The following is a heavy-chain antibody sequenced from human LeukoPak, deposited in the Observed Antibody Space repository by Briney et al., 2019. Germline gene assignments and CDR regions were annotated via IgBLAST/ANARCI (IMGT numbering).Heavy chain of an antibody. V-gene: IGHV4-34*01. CDR1: GGSLSGYY. J-gene: IGHJ4*02. Sequence: SETLSLTCAVYGGSLSGYYWSWIRQSPGKGLEWIGEINDSGSTNYNPSLKSRVTISVDTSKNQFSLKLTSVTAADTAVYYCARAVGGDGSGSLWGPGTLVTVSS. CDR3: ARAVGGDGSGSL. CDR2: INDSGST. D-gene: IGHD3-10*01.